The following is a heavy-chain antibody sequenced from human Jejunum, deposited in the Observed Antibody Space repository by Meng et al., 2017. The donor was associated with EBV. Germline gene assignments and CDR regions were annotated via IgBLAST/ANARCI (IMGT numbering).Heavy chain of an antibody. D-gene: IGHD3-22*01. V-gene: IGHV4-4*02. CDR1: GGSISDNLW. Sequence: KHSGTLSLTVVVTGGSISDNLWWSWVRHPPWKGLDGLGEFYHGGGTNYTPSLESRITISGDKSKNQFSLKLNSVTVADTAVYYCAGNGYYALEYWGPGILVTVSS. CDR3: AGNGYYALEY. CDR2: FYHGGGT. J-gene: IGHJ4*02.